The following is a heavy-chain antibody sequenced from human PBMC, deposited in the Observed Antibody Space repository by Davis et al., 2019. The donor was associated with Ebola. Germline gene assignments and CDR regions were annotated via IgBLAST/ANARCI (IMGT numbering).Heavy chain of an antibody. Sequence: GGSLRLSCAASGFTFSSYGMHWVRQAPGKGLEWVAFIRYDGSNKYYADSVKGRFTISRDNSKNTLYLQMTSLRAEDTAVYYCAKLDGDNVGRSYYGMDVWGQGTTVTVSS. J-gene: IGHJ6*02. CDR2: IRYDGSNK. CDR3: AKLDGDNVGRSYYGMDV. V-gene: IGHV3-30*02. D-gene: IGHD2-21*02. CDR1: GFTFSSYG.